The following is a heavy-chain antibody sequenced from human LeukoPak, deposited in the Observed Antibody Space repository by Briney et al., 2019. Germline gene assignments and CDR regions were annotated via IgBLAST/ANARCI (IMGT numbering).Heavy chain of an antibody. CDR2: IYPGDSDT. CDR1: GYSFTSYW. Sequence: GESQQISCKGSGYSFTSYWIGWVRQMPGKGLEWMGIIYPGDSDTRYSPSFQGQVTISADKSISTAYLQWSSLKASDTAMYYCARQGDYGGKGSDAFDIWGQGTMVTVSS. D-gene: IGHD4-23*01. J-gene: IGHJ3*02. V-gene: IGHV5-51*01. CDR3: ARQGDYGGKGSDAFDI.